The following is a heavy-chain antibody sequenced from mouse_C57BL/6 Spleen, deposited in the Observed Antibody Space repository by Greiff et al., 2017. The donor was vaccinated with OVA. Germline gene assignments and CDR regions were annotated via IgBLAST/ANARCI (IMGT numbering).Heavy chain of an antibody. CDR2: IDPPDSYT. CDR3: ARLGSVDY. V-gene: IGHV1-69*01. J-gene: IGHJ2*01. Sequence: LQPGAELVMPGASVKLSCKASGYTFTSYWMHWVKQRPGQGLEWIGEIDPPDSYTNYNQKFKGKSTLTVDKSSSTAYMQLSSLTSEDSAVYYCARLGSVDYWGQGTTLTVSS. D-gene: IGHD3-2*02. CDR1: GYTFTSYW.